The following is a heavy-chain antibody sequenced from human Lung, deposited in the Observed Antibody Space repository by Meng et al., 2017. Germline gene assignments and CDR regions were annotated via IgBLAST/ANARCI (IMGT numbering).Heavy chain of an antibody. D-gene: IGHD4-17*01. Sequence: LSCTVSGYSIRIGYYWGWIRQPPGKGLEWIGSIYHSGSTYYNPSLKSRVTISVDTSKNQFSLKLSSVTAADTAVYYCAIVTTSPYYYYGMDVWDQGTTVTVSS. CDR1: GYSIRIGYY. CDR2: IYHSGST. J-gene: IGHJ6*02. V-gene: IGHV4-38-2*02. CDR3: AIVTTSPYYYYGMDV.